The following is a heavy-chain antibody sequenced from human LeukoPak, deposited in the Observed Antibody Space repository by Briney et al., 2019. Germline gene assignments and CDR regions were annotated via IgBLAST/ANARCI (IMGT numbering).Heavy chain of an antibody. V-gene: IGHV3-21*01. D-gene: IGHD2-15*01. CDR1: GFTFSSYS. J-gene: IGHJ6*02. Sequence: GGSLRLSCAASGFTFSSYSMNWGRQAPGKGLEVVASISSRSSYIYYADSVKGRFTISRDNAKNSLYLQMNSLRAEDTAVYYCARDQVVVVVAATYYYYGMDVWGQGTTVTVSS. CDR3: ARDQVVVVVAATYYYYGMDV. CDR2: ISSRSSYI.